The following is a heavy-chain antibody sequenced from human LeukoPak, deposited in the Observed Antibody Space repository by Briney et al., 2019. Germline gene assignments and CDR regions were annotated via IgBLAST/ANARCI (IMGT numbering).Heavy chain of an antibody. J-gene: IGHJ4*02. CDR2: IYYSGST. CDR3: ARDSGDY. V-gene: IGHV4-59*01. CDR1: GGSISSYY. Sequence: SETLSLTCTVSGGSISSYYWSWIRQPPGKGLEWIGYIYYSGSTNYNPSLKSRVTISVDTSKNQFSLKLSSVTAADPAVYYCARDSGDYWGQGTLVTVSS.